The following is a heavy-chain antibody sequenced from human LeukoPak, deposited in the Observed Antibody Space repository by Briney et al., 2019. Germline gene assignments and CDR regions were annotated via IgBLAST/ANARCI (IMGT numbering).Heavy chain of an antibody. Sequence: PGGSLRLACAASGFTFSSYWMHWVRQAPGEGLVWVSRINSDGSRTSYADSVKGRYTISRENAKNSLYRQMNSLRAEDTAVYYCARDTWEAFDIWGQGTMVTVSS. D-gene: IGHD1-26*01. V-gene: IGHV3-74*01. CDR3: ARDTWEAFDI. CDR1: GFTFSSYW. CDR2: INSDGSRT. J-gene: IGHJ3*02.